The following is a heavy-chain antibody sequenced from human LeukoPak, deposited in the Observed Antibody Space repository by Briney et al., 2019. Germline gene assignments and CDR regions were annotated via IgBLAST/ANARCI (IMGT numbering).Heavy chain of an antibody. J-gene: IGHJ4*02. Sequence: GRSLRLSCAVSGFTFSGSGMHWVRQAPGKGLEGVSVICYDGSKKYYADSVKGRFTIYSDDSKNTLYLQMNTLRADETAVYYCARDFGVGPYYFDYWGQGTLVTVSS. CDR1: GFTFSGSG. CDR2: ICYDGSKK. CDR3: ARDFGVGPYYFDY. V-gene: IGHV3-33*01. D-gene: IGHD3-16*01.